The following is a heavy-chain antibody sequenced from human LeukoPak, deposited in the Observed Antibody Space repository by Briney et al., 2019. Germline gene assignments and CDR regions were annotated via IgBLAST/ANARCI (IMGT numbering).Heavy chain of an antibody. D-gene: IGHD6-13*01. V-gene: IGHV3-33*01. Sequence: GGSLRLSCAASGFAFSNYGMHWVRQAPGKGLEWVAVIWYDGSNKYYADSVKGRFTISRDSSKNTLYLQMNSLRAEDTAVYYCARDYSSSLDYWGQGTLVTVSS. CDR1: GFAFSNYG. J-gene: IGHJ4*02. CDR3: ARDYSSSLDY. CDR2: IWYDGSNK.